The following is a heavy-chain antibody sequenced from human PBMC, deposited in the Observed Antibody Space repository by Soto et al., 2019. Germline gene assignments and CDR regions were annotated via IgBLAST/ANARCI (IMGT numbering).Heavy chain of an antibody. CDR3: ARQDCWSGYNWFDP. CDR1: GGSISSGGYY. Sequence: SETLSLTCTVSGGSISSGGYYWSWIRQHPGKGLEWIGYIYYSGSTYYNPSLKSRVTISVDTSKNQFSLKLSSVTAADTAVYYCARQDCWSGYNWFDPWGQGTLVTVSS. D-gene: IGHD3-3*01. CDR2: IYYSGST. V-gene: IGHV4-31*03. J-gene: IGHJ5*02.